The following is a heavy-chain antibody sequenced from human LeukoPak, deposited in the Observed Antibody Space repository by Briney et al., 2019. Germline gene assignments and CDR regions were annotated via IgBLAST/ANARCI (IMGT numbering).Heavy chain of an antibody. CDR1: GFTFSDYF. CDR3: ASLGEQWLVQYLHY. V-gene: IGHV3-11*01. D-gene: IGHD6-19*01. CDR2: ISSSGSTI. J-gene: IGHJ4*02. Sequence: KPGGSLRLSCAASGFTFSDYFMSWIRQAPPKGLEWVSYISSSGSTIYYADSVKGRFTISRDNAKNSLYLQMNSLRAEDTAVYYCASLGEQWLVQYLHYWGQGTLVTVSS.